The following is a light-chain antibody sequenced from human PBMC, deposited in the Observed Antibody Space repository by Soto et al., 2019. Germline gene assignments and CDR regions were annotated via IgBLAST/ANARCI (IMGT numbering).Light chain of an antibody. CDR2: DAS. Sequence: EIVMTQSPATLSVSAGERATLSCRARQSVRSNLAWYQQKPGQAPRLLIYDASTRATGIPARFSASGSGTDFTLTISDVKPEDFALYYCHQRQSWPRTFGQGTKVDI. V-gene: IGKV3-11*01. CDR3: HQRQSWPRT. CDR1: QSVRSN. J-gene: IGKJ1*01.